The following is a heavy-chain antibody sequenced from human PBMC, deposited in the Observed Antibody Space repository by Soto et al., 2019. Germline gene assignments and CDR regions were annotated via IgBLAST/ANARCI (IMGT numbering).Heavy chain of an antibody. CDR3: GRVRGEYDDYTNDH. CDR1: GFTFSDHY. V-gene: IGHV3-72*01. D-gene: IGHD4-17*01. Sequence: EVLLVESGGGLVQPGGSLRLSCAASGFTFSDHYMDWVRQAPGKGLEWIGRTRKKTNNYSTEYAASGKGRFTISRDDSKKSLYLQMKSLKSDDTAMYYWGRVRGEYDDYTNDHWGQGTLVTVSS. J-gene: IGHJ4*02. CDR2: TRKKTNNYST.